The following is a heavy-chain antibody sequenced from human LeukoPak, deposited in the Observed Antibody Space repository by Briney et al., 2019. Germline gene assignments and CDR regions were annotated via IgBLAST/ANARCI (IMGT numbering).Heavy chain of an antibody. CDR3: ARGGVGARNPHDY. D-gene: IGHD1-26*01. V-gene: IGHV7-4-1*02. CDR1: GYTFTSYA. CDR2: INTNTGNP. J-gene: IGHJ4*02. Sequence: ASVKVSCKASGYTFTSYAKNWVRQAPGQGLEWMGWINTNTGNPTYAQGFTGRFVFSLDTSVSTAYLQISSLKTEDTAIYYCARGGVGARNPHDYWGQGTLVTVSS.